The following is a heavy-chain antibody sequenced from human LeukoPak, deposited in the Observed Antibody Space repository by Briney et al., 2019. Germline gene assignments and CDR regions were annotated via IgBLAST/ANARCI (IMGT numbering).Heavy chain of an antibody. J-gene: IGHJ6*03. CDR3: ARGSSRYYYMDV. CDR1: GYTFTGYY. D-gene: IGHD6-13*01. CDR2: INPNSGGT. V-gene: IGHV1-2*02. Sequence: AXVKVSCKASGYTFTGYYMHWVRQAPGQGLEWMGWINPNSGGTNYAQKFQGRVTMTRDTSISTAYMELSRLRSDDTAVYYCARGSSRYYYMDVWGKGTTVTISS.